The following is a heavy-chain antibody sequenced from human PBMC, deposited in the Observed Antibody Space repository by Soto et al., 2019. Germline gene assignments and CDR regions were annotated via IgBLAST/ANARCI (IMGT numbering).Heavy chain of an antibody. V-gene: IGHV4-30-4*01. CDR2: IYYSGIT. D-gene: IGHD3-3*01. CDR1: GGSISSGDYY. Sequence: SETLSLTCTVSGGSISSGDYYWSWIRQPPGKGLEWIGYIYYSGITYYNPSLKSRVTISVDTSKNQFSLKLSSVTAADTAVYYCARDNILGILYGGMDVWGQGTTVTVSS. CDR3: ARDNILGILYGGMDV. J-gene: IGHJ6*02.